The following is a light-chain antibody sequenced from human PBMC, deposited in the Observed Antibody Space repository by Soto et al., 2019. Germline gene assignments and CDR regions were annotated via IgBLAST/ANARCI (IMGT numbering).Light chain of an antibody. CDR1: QSISTQ. J-gene: IGKJ5*01. CDR2: KAS. V-gene: IGKV1-39*01. CDR3: QQSYSTPIS. Sequence: DIQMTQSPSTLPASVGDRVTITCRASQSISTQLAWYQQKPGKAPNLLMYKASRLQSGVPSRFSGSGSGTDFTLTISSLQPEDFATYYCQQSYSTPISFGQGTRLEIK.